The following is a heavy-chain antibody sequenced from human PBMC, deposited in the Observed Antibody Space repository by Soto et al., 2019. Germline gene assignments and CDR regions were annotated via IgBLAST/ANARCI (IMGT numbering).Heavy chain of an antibody. V-gene: IGHV5-51*01. CDR1: GYSFTSYW. D-gene: IGHD2-15*01. CDR3: ASTVVVADTSIDYYGMDV. J-gene: IGHJ6*02. CDR2: IYPGDSDT. Sequence: PGESLKISCKCSGYSFTSYWIGLVRQMPGKGLEWMGIIYPGDSDTRYSPSFQGQVTISADKSISTAYLQWSSLKASDTAMYYCASTVVVADTSIDYYGMDVWGQGTTVTVSS.